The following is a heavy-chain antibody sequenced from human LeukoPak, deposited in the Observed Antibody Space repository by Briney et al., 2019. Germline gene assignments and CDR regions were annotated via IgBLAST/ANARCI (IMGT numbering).Heavy chain of an antibody. Sequence: ASVKVPCKASGYTFPDYYIHWVRQAAGQGLEWMGWIHPISGGTNFEQKFQGRVTLTRDSSISTVYMEVSSLISDDTAVYYCARAPAGGPLRFFDYWGQGTLVTVSS. J-gene: IGHJ4*02. CDR2: IHPISGGT. CDR3: ARAPAGGPLRFFDY. D-gene: IGHD3-3*01. V-gene: IGHV1-2*02. CDR1: GYTFPDYY.